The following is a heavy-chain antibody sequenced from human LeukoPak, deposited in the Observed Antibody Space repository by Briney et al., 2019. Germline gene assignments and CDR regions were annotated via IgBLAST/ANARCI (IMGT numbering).Heavy chain of an antibody. J-gene: IGHJ4*02. D-gene: IGHD6-13*01. CDR1: GGSFSGYY. CDR2: IDHSGST. V-gene: IGHV4-34*01. Sequence: SETLSLTCAVYGGSFSGYYWSWIRQPPGKGLEWIGEIDHSGSTNYNPSLKSRVTISVDTSKNQFSLRLSSVTAADTAVYYCARRWRSSWYPQVDYWGQGTLVTVSS. CDR3: ARRWRSSWYPQVDY.